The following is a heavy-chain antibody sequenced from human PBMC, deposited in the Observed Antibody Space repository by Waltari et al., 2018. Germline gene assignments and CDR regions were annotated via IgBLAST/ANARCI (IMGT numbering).Heavy chain of an antibody. CDR3: VRVNSKVVCSGLDT. J-gene: IGHJ4*03. CDR2: ISSGGRK. D-gene: IGHD4-4*01. CDR1: GFTFSSYA. V-gene: IGHV3-23*04. Sequence: EVQLVESGGGLAKPGGSLRLSCAASGFTFSSYAMHWVRQAPGTGLEWVLAISSGGRKYDADAVNGRFTISRYNAKNTLALQVNSLRPEATAVYYGVRVNSKVVCSGLDTWVQGVVVTVSS.